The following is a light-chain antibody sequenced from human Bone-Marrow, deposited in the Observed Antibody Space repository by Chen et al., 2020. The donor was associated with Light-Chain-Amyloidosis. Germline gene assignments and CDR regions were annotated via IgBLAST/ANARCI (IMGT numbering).Light chain of an antibody. CDR1: DLPTKY. CDR3: QSADSSGTYEVI. CDR2: RDT. J-gene: IGLJ2*01. V-gene: IGLV3-25*03. Sequence: SYELTPPPSVSVSPGQTARITCSGDDLPTKYAYWYQQKPGQAPVLVIHRDTERPSGIAARFSGSSSGTTATLTISGVQAEDEADYHGQSADSSGTYEVIFGGGTKLTVL.